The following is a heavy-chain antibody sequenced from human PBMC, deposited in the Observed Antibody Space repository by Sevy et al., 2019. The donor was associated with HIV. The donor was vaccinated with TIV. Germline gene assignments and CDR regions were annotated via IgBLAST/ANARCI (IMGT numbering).Heavy chain of an antibody. J-gene: IGHJ6*02. Sequence: GGSLRLSCAASGFTFDDYAMHWVRQAPGKGLEWVSGISWNSGSIGYADSVKGRFTISRDNAKNSLYLQMNSLRAEDTALYYCAKTLVGATQSYYYYYGMDVWGQGTTVTVSS. D-gene: IGHD1-26*01. CDR1: GFTFDDYA. CDR2: ISWNSGSI. CDR3: AKTLVGATQSYYYYYGMDV. V-gene: IGHV3-9*01.